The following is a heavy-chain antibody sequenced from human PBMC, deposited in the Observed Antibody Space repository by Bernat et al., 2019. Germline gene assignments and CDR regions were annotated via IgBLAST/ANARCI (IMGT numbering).Heavy chain of an antibody. CDR3: AKNIVVVPAAMGDGMDV. J-gene: IGHJ6*02. CDR1: GFTFSSYA. Sequence: EVQLLESGGGLVQPGGSLRLSCAASGFTFSSYAMSWVRQAPGKGLEWVSAISGSGGSTYYADSVEGLFTISRDNSKNTLYLQMNSLRAEDTAVYYCAKNIVVVPAAMGDGMDVWGQGTTVTVSS. D-gene: IGHD2-2*01. CDR2: ISGSGGST. V-gene: IGHV3-23*01.